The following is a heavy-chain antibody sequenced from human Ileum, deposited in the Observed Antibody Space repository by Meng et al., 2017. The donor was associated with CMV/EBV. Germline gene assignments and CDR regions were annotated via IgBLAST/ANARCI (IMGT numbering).Heavy chain of an antibody. CDR2: IYWNDDK. V-gene: IGHV2-5*01. J-gene: IGHJ4*02. CDR3: AHHKYSSSWYYFDY. CDR1: GFSRSTSEVG. Sequence: FSGFSRSTSEVGGDWIRQPPGKALEWLALIYWNDDKRYSPSLKSRLTITKDTSKNQVVLTMTNMDPVDTATYYCAHHKYSSSWYYFDYWGQGTLVTVSS. D-gene: IGHD6-13*01.